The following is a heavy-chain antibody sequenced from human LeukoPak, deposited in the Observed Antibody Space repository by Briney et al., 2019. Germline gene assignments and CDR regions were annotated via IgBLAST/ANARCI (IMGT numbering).Heavy chain of an antibody. CDR3: ARDAELRYFEWLPHPLDY. V-gene: IGHV3-74*01. D-gene: IGHD3-9*01. J-gene: IGHJ4*02. CDR1: GFTFSSYW. CDR2: INSDGSST. Sequence: SGGSLRLSCAASGFTFSSYWMHWVRQAPGKGLVWVSRINSDGSSTSYADSVKGRFTISRDNAKNTLYLQMNSLRAEDTAVYYCARDAELRYFEWLPHPLDYWGQGTLVTVPS.